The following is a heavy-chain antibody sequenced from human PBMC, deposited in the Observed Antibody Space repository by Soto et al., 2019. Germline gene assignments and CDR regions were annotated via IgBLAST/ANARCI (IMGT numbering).Heavy chain of an antibody. D-gene: IGHD3-3*01. J-gene: IGHJ4*02. CDR3: ARDRGVLRFLEWSYYFDY. CDR2: ISSSSSTI. V-gene: IGHV3-48*02. Sequence: PGESLKISCAASGFTFSSYSMNWVRQAPGKGLEWVSYISSSSSTIYYADSVKGRFTISRDNAKNSLYLQMNSLRDEDTAVYYCARDRGVLRFLEWSYYFDYWGQGTLVTVSS. CDR1: GFTFSSYS.